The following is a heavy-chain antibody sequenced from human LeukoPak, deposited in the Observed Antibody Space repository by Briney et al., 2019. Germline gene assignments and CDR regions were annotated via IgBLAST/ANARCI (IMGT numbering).Heavy chain of an antibody. D-gene: IGHD3-3*01. J-gene: IGHJ4*02. Sequence: PSETLSLTCAVYGGSFNGYYWSWIRQPPGKGLEWIGEMNHSGITNYNPSLKSRVTISIDTSKNQFSLKVISVTAADTAVYYCARAYYDFWSGPRPIDSWGQGTLVTVSS. CDR1: GGSFNGYY. CDR2: MNHSGIT. CDR3: ARAYYDFWSGPRPIDS. V-gene: IGHV4-34*01.